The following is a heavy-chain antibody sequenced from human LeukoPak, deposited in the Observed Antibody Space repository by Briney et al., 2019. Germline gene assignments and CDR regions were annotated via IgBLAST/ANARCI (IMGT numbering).Heavy chain of an antibody. D-gene: IGHD6-13*01. CDR3: ARDPLYSSSSVGPMDV. Sequence: ASVKVSCTASGYTFTSYYMHWVRQAPGQGLEWMGIINPSGGSTSYAQKFQGRVTMTRDTSTSTVYMELSSLRSEDTAVYYCARDPLYSSSSVGPMDVWGQGTTVTVSS. CDR1: GYTFTSYY. CDR2: INPSGGST. J-gene: IGHJ6*02. V-gene: IGHV1-46*01.